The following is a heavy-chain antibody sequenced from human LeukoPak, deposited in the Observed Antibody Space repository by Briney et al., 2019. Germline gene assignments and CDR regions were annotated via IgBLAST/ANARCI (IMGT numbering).Heavy chain of an antibody. CDR1: GYTLTELS. J-gene: IGHJ4*02. CDR3: ATNRRIQFLEWLLSLDY. V-gene: IGHV1-24*01. D-gene: IGHD3-3*01. CDR2: FDPEDGET. Sequence: ASVKVSCKVSGYTLTELSMHWVRQAPGKGLEWMGGFDPEDGETIYAQKFQGRVTMTEDTSTDTAYMELSSLRSEDTAVYYCATNRRIQFLEWLLSLDYWGQGTLVTVSS.